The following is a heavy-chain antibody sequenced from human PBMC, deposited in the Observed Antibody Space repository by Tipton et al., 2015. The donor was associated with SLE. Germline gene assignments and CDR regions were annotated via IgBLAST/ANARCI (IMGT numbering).Heavy chain of an antibody. CDR2: IYYSGST. J-gene: IGHJ4*02. V-gene: IGHV4-59*12. CDR3: ARVFLGGCFDS. D-gene: IGHD3-16*01. CDR1: GGSISRYY. Sequence: TLPLTCTVSGGSISRYYWSWIRQPPGKGLEWIGYIYYSGSTNYNPSLKSRVTISVETSKNQFSLKLSSVTAADTAVYYCARVFLGGCFDSWGQGTLVTVSS.